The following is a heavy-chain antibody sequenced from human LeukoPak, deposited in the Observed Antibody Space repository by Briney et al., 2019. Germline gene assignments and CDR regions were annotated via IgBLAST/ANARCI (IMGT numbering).Heavy chain of an antibody. CDR3: AKRGLPDY. CDR2: ISSSSSYI. Sequence: GGSLRLSCAASGFTFSSYSMNWVRQAPGKGLEWVSSISSSSSYIYYADSVKGRFTISRDNAKNSLYLHMNSLRGEDTAIYYCAKRGLPDYWGQGTLVTVSS. CDR1: GFTFSSYS. V-gene: IGHV3-21*04. J-gene: IGHJ4*02.